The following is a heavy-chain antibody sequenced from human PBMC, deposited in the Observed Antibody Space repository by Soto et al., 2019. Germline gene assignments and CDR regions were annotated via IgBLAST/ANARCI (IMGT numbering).Heavy chain of an antibody. CDR1: GYTFTGYY. Sequence: ASVKVSCEASGYTFTGYYMHWVRQAPGQGLEWMGGINPNSGGTNYTQKFTGRVTMTGDTSNSTAYMELSRLRSDDTAVYYCARMIASSPILFGFDPWGQGTLVTVSS. J-gene: IGHJ5*02. CDR2: INPNSGGT. D-gene: IGHD3-22*01. V-gene: IGHV1-2*02. CDR3: ARMIASSPILFGFDP.